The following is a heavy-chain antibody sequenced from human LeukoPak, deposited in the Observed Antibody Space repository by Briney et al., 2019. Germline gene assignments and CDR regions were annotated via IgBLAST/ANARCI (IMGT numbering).Heavy chain of an antibody. D-gene: IGHD2/OR15-2a*01. V-gene: IGHV1-24*01. Sequence: GAPVKVSCKVSGYTLTELSMHWVRQAPGKGLEWMGGFDPEDGETIYAQKFQGRVTMTEDTSTDTAYMELSSLRSEDTAVYYCATQGNKQPKNYGMDVWGQGTTVTVSS. CDR2: FDPEDGET. J-gene: IGHJ6*02. CDR3: ATQGNKQPKNYGMDV. CDR1: GYTLTELS.